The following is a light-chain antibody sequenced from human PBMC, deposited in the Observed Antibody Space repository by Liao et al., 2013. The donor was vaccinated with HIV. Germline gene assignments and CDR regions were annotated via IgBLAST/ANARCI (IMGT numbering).Light chain of an antibody. Sequence: SYELTQPPSVSVSPGQTASITCSGHKLEDKYVCWYQQKPGQSPVMVMSQDNKRPSGIPERFSGSNSGNTATLTISGAQAMDEGDYYCQAWDRGMGVFGTGTKVTVL. CDR2: QDN. CDR3: QAWDRGMGV. J-gene: IGLJ1*01. V-gene: IGLV3-1*01. CDR1: KLEDKY.